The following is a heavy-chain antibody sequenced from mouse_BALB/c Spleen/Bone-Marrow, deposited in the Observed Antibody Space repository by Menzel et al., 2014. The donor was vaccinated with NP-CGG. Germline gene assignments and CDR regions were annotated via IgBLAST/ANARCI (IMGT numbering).Heavy chain of an antibody. CDR3: ARLGYYGGFAY. D-gene: IGHD2-3*01. V-gene: IGHV4-1*02. J-gene: IGHJ3*01. CDR2: INPDSSTI. CDR1: GFDFSGFW. Sequence: SGGGLVQPGGSLKLSCAASGFDFSGFWMGWVRQAPGKGLEWIGEINPDSSTINYTPSLKDRFIISRDNAKNTLYLQMSKVRPEDTALYYCARLGYYGGFAYWGQGTLVTVSA.